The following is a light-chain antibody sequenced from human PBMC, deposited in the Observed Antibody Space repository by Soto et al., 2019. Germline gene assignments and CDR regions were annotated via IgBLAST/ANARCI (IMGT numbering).Light chain of an antibody. CDR3: ATWDDSLNVV. V-gene: IGLV1-44*01. J-gene: IGLJ2*01. CDR2: SND. CDR1: TSNIGTNT. Sequence: QSVLTQSPSASGTPGQRVSISCSGSTSNIGTNTVSWYQHVPGTAPKLLIYSNDQRPSAVPGRFSGSKSGTPASLAISGLLSEDEAAYYCATWDDSLNVVFGGGTKLTVL.